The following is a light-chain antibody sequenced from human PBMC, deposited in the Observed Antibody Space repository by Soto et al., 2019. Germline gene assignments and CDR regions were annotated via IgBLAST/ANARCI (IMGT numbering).Light chain of an antibody. J-gene: IGKJ4*01. CDR2: GAL. Sequence: EVVLTQSPGTLSLSPGDRATLSCRASQSVNNFYLAWYQHKPGQAPRLLMSGALTRATGIPDRFWGYGSGTDFTLTINRLEPEDFAVYYCQQYGSLRLSFGGATKVEIK. V-gene: IGKV3-20*01. CDR1: QSVNNFY. CDR3: QQYGSLRLS.